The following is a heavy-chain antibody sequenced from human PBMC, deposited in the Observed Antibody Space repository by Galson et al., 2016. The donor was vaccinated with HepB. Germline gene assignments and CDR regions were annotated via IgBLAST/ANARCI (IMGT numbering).Heavy chain of an antibody. CDR3: ATSSRHYYYYMDV. V-gene: IGHV4-59*01. D-gene: IGHD3-10*01. CDR2: IHSRGST. Sequence: SETLSLTCTVSGGSISGYHWTWIRQTPGKGLAWIGYIHSRGSTDYNPSLRSRVTISLDPSKNQFSLRLTSVTAADTAVYYCATSSRHYYYYMDVWGKGTTVTVSS. CDR1: GGSISGYH. J-gene: IGHJ6*03.